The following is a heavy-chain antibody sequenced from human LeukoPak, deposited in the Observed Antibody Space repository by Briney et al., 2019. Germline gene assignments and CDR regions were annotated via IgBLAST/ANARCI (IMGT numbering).Heavy chain of an antibody. V-gene: IGHV3-30*02. Sequence: GRCLRLSCAASGVTLSSEGMHWGPQGPGEGLGWVAFVRYDGNNKYYADSVKGRFTISRDNSKNTLYLQMSSLRAEDTAVYYCAKFPHYYESSGYYYLDYWGQGTLVTVSS. CDR2: VRYDGNNK. D-gene: IGHD3-22*01. J-gene: IGHJ4*02. CDR1: GVTLSSEG. CDR3: AKFPHYYESSGYYYLDY.